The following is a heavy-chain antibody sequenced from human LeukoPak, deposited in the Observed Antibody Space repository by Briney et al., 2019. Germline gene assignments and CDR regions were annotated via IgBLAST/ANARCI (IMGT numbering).Heavy chain of an antibody. V-gene: IGHV3-48*01. J-gene: IGHJ4*02. CDR1: GFTFSSYS. CDR2: ISSSSSTI. D-gene: IGHD6-13*01. Sequence: AGGSLRLSCAASGFTFSSYSMNWVRQAPGKGLEWVSYISSSSSTIYYADSVKGRFTISRDNAKNSLYLQMNSLRAKDTAVYYCARDDGSSWYNFDYWGQGTLVTVSS. CDR3: ARDDGSSWYNFDY.